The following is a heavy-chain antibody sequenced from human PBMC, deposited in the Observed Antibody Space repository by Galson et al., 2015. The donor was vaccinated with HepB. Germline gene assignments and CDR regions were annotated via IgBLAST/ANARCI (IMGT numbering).Heavy chain of an antibody. V-gene: IGHV1-3*01. CDR1: GYTFTSYA. J-gene: IGHJ4*02. D-gene: IGHD3-10*01. Sequence: SVKVSCKASGYTFTSYAMHWVRQAPGQRLEWMGWINAGYGDTKYSQKFQGRVTVTRDTSASTAYMELSSLRSEDTAVYYCARVGLYYGSVVFADYWGQGTTVTVSS. CDR3: ARVGLYYGSVVFADY. CDR2: INAGYGDT.